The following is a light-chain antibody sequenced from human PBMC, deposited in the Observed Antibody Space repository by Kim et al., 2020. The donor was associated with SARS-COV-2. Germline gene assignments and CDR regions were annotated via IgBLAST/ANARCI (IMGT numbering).Light chain of an antibody. CDR2: KAS. CDR3: QQYSNYPLT. J-gene: IGKJ4*01. CDR1: QSSVVW. Sequence: ASVGDRVTITCRASQSSVVWLAWYQQKPGKAPKLVIYKASSLESGVPSRFRGSGSGTEFTLTISSLHPDDLGTYFCQQYSNYPLTFGGGTKVDIK. V-gene: IGKV1-5*03.